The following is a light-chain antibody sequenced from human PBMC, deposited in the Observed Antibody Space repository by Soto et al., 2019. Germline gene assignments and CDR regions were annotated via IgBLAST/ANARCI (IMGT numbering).Light chain of an antibody. CDR1: QSISSW. Sequence: DSPTTQSPSTLSASIGDRVTITCRASQSISSWLAWYQQKPGKAPKLLIYDASSLESGVPSRFSGSGSGTEFTLTISSLQPDDFATYYCQQYNSYWWTFGQGTKVDIK. CDR2: DAS. V-gene: IGKV1-5*01. CDR3: QQYNSYWWT. J-gene: IGKJ1*01.